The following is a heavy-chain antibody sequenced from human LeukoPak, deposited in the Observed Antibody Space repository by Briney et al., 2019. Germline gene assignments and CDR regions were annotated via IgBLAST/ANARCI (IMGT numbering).Heavy chain of an antibody. CDR2: IATDGRDK. D-gene: IGHD6-13*01. Sequence: PGGSLRLSCAASGFTFNNYGMHWVRQAPGKGLEWVAVIATDGRDKKYADSVKGRFTISRDNSKNTLYLEMNSLRPEDTAVYHCAKDSKVAAAGYFFDYWDQGTLVTVSS. V-gene: IGHV3-30*18. J-gene: IGHJ4*02. CDR1: GFTFNNYG. CDR3: AKDSKVAAAGYFFDY.